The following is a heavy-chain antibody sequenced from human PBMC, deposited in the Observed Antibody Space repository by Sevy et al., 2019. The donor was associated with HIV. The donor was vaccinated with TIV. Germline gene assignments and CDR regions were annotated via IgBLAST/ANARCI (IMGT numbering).Heavy chain of an antibody. Sequence: GGSLRLSCVASGFNFRNFCMSWVRQAPGKGLEWVADIKQDGSEAYYVDSVKGRFTISSDNAKNSLYLQMNSLRDEDTAMYFCVRDKEVGASILDAWGQGTPVTVSS. CDR3: VRDKEVGASILDA. CDR1: GFNFRNFC. CDR2: IKQDGSEA. J-gene: IGHJ5*02. V-gene: IGHV3-7*03. D-gene: IGHD1-26*01.